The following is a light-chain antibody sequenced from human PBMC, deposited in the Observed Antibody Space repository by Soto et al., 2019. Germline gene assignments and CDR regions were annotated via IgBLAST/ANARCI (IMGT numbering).Light chain of an antibody. CDR3: QQYNTYSPVT. CDR1: QSISSW. V-gene: IGKV1-5*03. J-gene: IGKJ4*01. Sequence: DIQMTQSPSTLSASVGDRVAITCRASQSISSWLAWYQQKPGKAPKLLIHKASSLESGVPSRFSGSGSGTEFTLTISSLQPDDFATYYCQQYNTYSPVTFGGGTKVEIK. CDR2: KAS.